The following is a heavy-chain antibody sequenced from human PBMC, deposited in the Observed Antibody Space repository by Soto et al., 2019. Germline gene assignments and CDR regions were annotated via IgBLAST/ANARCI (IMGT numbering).Heavy chain of an antibody. CDR1: GYTFTSYG. D-gene: IGHD6-13*01. Sequence: GASVKVSCKASGYTFTSYGISWVRQAPGQGLEWMGWISAYNGNTNYAQKLQGRVTMTTDTSTSTAYMELRSLRSDDTAVYYCARDSGTPLSSLTAAGTFDYWGQGTLVTVSS. V-gene: IGHV1-18*01. CDR3: ARDSGTPLSSLTAAGTFDY. J-gene: IGHJ4*02. CDR2: ISAYNGNT.